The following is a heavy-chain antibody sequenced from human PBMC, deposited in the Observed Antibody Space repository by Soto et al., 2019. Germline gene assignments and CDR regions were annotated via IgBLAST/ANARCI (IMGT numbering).Heavy chain of an antibody. J-gene: IGHJ4*02. D-gene: IGHD1-7*01. CDR1: GFSISTNGVG. V-gene: IGHV2-5*02. Sequence: QITLKESGPPLVKPTQTLTLTCTFSGFSISTNGVGVGWIRQPPGKALEWLAVIYWDDTKHYSPSLKSRLTITKDTSKNQVVLTMTNVDSVDTATYYCTRKGAGTTSLDHWDQGTLVTVSS. CDR2: IYWDDTK. CDR3: TRKGAGTTSLDH.